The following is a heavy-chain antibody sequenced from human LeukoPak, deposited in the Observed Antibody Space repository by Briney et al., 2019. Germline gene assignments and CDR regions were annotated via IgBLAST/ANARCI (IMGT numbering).Heavy chain of an antibody. CDR1: GFTFSSYA. Sequence: PGGSLRLSCAASGFTFSSYAMSWVRQAPGKGLEWVSSISSSSSYIYYADSVKGRFTISRDSAKNSLYLQMNSLRAEDTAVYYCARVREPYCGGDCYWGTDYWGQGTLVTVSS. V-gene: IGHV3-21*01. J-gene: IGHJ4*02. CDR2: ISSSSSYI. D-gene: IGHD2-21*01. CDR3: ARVREPYCGGDCYWGTDY.